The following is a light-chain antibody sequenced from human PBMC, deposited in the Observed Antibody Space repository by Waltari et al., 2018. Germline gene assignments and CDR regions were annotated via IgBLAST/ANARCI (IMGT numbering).Light chain of an antibody. CDR3: QAWDTKV. J-gene: IGLJ2*01. V-gene: IGLV3-1*01. CDR2: QHS. Sequence: SYELTQPPSVSVSPGQTASITCSGDKLGDSYVSWDQQKPGQSPVLVIYQHSKRPSRIPERFSGSNSGNTATLTISGTQAMDEADYYCQAWDTKVFGGGTKLTVL. CDR1: KLGDSY.